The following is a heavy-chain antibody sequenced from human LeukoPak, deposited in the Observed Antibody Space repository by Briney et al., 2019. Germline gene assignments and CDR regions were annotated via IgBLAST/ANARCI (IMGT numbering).Heavy chain of an antibody. V-gene: IGHV3-11*04. D-gene: IGHD5-24*01. Sequence: GGSLRLSCAASGFSFSGYFMTWVRQAPGKGLEWIAFISSDGNSKYYADSVRGRFTISRDNAKNSLYLQMNSLRAEDTAVYYCARETRWDFDYWGRGALVSVSS. J-gene: IGHJ4*02. CDR2: ISSDGNSK. CDR3: ARETRWDFDY. CDR1: GFSFSGYF.